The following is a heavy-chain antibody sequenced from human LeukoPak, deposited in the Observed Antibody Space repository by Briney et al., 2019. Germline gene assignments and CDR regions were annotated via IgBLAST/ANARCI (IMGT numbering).Heavy chain of an antibody. CDR3: AREVVSTVLRGVFDS. J-gene: IGHJ4*02. Sequence: SETLSLTCTVSGGSISSYYWSWIRQPPGKGLEWIGYIYTSGSTNYNPSLKSRVTISVDTSKNQFSLKLSSVTAADTAVYYCAREVVSTVLRGVFDSWGQGTLVTVSS. V-gene: IGHV4-4*09. D-gene: IGHD3-10*01. CDR2: IYTSGST. CDR1: GGSISSYY.